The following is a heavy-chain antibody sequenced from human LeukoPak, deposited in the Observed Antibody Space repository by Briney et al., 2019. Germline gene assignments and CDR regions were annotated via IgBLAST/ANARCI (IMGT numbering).Heavy chain of an antibody. CDR2: ISGSGGST. Sequence: GGSLRLSCAASGFTFSSYAMRWVRQAPGKGLEWVSAISGSGGSTYYADSVKGRFTISRDNSKNTLYLQMNSQRAEDTAVYYCAKDRLVGVVVVTLDYWGQGTLVTVSS. V-gene: IGHV3-23*01. D-gene: IGHD3-22*01. J-gene: IGHJ4*02. CDR1: GFTFSSYA. CDR3: AKDRLVGVVVVTLDY.